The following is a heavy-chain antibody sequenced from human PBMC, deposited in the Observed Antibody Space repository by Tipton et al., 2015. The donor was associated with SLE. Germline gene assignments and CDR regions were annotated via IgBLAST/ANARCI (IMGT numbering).Heavy chain of an antibody. D-gene: IGHD6-6*01. CDR3: ASYSSSYFDY. Sequence: TLSLTCAVSGYSISSGYYWGWIRQPPGKGLEWIGYIYYSGSTYYNPSLKSRVTISVDTSKNQFSLKLSSVTAADTAVYYCASYSSSYFDYWGQGTLVTVSS. CDR2: IYYSGST. J-gene: IGHJ4*02. CDR1: GYSISSGYY. V-gene: IGHV4-38-2*01.